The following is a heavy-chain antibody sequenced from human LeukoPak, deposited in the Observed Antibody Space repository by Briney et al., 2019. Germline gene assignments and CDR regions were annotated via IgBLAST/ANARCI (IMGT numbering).Heavy chain of an antibody. CDR3: TTDTFGARDS. Sequence: GGSLRLSCAASGYTFSRYVMHWVRQGPGKGLVWVSRINEDGSSTSYAESVRGRFTISRDNAKNTLYLQMNSLRAEDAAVYYCTTDTFGARDSWGQGTLVTVSS. V-gene: IGHV3-74*01. D-gene: IGHD3-10*01. J-gene: IGHJ4*02. CDR2: INEDGSST. CDR1: GYTFSRYV.